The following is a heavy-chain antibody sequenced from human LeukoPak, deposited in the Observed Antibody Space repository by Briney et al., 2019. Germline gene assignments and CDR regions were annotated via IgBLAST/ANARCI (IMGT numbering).Heavy chain of an antibody. Sequence: AASVKVSCKASRYTFTGHYIHWVRQAPGQGLEWMGWIKPDSGATNYAQKFQGRVTMTRDTSISTAHMELNRLTSDDTAVYYCARPEYRYGYILDYWGQGTLVTVSS. CDR1: RYTFTGHY. D-gene: IGHD5-18*01. J-gene: IGHJ4*02. CDR3: ARPEYRYGYILDY. CDR2: IKPDSGAT. V-gene: IGHV1-2*02.